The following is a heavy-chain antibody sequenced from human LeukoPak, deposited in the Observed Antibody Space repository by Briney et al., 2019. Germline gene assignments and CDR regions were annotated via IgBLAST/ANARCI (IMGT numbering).Heavy chain of an antibody. J-gene: IGHJ5*02. V-gene: IGHV4-59*12. Sequence: SETLSLTCSVSGGSISSFYCNWIRQTPGKGLEWIAYIHDSGSTYNNPSLKTRLSISIDTSKNQFSLKLNSVSAADTAVYYCARVVAAAGNNWFDPWGQGTLVTVSS. CDR2: IHDSGST. CDR3: ARVVAAAGNNWFDP. CDR1: GGSISSFY. D-gene: IGHD6-13*01.